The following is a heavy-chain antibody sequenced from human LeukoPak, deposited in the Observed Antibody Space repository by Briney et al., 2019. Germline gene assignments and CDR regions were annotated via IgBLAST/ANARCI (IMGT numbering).Heavy chain of an antibody. J-gene: IGHJ4*02. V-gene: IGHV3-48*01. D-gene: IGHD3-22*01. CDR2: ISSSSSTI. Sequence: PGGSLRLSCAASGFTFSSYSMNWVLQAPGKGLEWVSYISSSSSTIYYADSVAGRFTISRDNYMTTLYLRMNSLRVEDTAVYYCGKGINYYDNSGYFKEWGQGTLVTVSS. CDR1: GFTFSSYS. CDR3: GKGINYYDNSGYFKE.